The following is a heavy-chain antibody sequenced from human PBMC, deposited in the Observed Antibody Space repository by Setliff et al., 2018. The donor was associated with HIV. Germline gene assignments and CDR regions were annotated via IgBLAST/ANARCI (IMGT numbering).Heavy chain of an antibody. CDR3: AKGIKWLHP. CDR1: GDSISSGGYY. J-gene: IGHJ5*02. Sequence: SETLSLTCTVSGDSISSGGYYWSWIRQSPGKGLEWIGYIYYSGSSYYNPSLQSRITMSVETSMNQFSLRLTSVTAADTAIYYCAKGIKWLHPWGQGTLVTVSS. CDR2: IYYSGSS. V-gene: IGHV4-31*03.